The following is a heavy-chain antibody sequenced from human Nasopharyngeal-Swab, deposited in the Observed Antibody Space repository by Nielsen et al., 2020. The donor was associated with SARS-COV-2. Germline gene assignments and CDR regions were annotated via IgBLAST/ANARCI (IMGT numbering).Heavy chain of an antibody. J-gene: IGHJ4*02. CDR1: GFTFSSYS. Sequence: GESLKISCAASGFTFSSYSMNWVRQAPGKGLEWVSYICSSSSTIYYADSEKGRFTISRDNAKNSLYLQMNSLRDEDTAVYYCARDPTYFDWLLPDYWGQGTLVTVSS. CDR3: ARDPTYFDWLLPDY. CDR2: ICSSSSTI. D-gene: IGHD3-9*01. V-gene: IGHV3-48*02.